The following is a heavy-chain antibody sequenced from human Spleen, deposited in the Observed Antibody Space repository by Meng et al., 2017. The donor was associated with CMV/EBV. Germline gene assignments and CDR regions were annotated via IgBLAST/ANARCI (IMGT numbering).Heavy chain of an antibody. CDR3: AREVVPASSGGYYFDY. D-gene: IGHD2-2*01. CDR1: GYTFTSYD. Sequence: ASVKVSCKASGYTFTSYDINWVRQAPGQGLEWMGIINPSGGSTSYAQKFQGRVTMTRDTSTSTVYMELSSLRAEDTAVYYCAREVVPASSGGYYFDYWGQGTLVTVSS. V-gene: IGHV1-46*01. CDR2: INPSGGST. J-gene: IGHJ4*02.